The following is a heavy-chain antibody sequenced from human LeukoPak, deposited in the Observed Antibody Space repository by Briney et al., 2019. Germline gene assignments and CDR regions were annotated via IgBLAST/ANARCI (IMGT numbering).Heavy chain of an antibody. V-gene: IGHV1-8*01. J-gene: IGHJ4*02. CDR2: MSPNNGNT. CDR3: ASNPPRTGDFNS. CDR1: GHSFTNYA. D-gene: IGHD7-27*01. Sequence: TSVMVSCKTAGHSFTNYAIDRVRQATGQWLEWLGWMSPNNGNTGYAQKFQGRVTMTRDTSINTAYMELSSLRSEDTAVYYCASNPPRTGDFNSWGQGALVTVSS.